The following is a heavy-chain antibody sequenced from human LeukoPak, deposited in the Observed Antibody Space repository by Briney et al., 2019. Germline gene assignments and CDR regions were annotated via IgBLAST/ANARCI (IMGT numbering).Heavy chain of an antibody. Sequence: ASVKVSCKASGYIFNKYGVSWVRQAPGQGLEWLAWISCYNGDTNYAQKFQGRVTVTTDTSTSTVFMELRNLNTDDTAVYYCARAAFDEWSGTYSPDYWGQGTLVTVSS. D-gene: IGHD1-26*01. CDR1: GYIFNKYG. V-gene: IGHV1-18*01. J-gene: IGHJ4*02. CDR2: ISCYNGDT. CDR3: ARAAFDEWSGTYSPDY.